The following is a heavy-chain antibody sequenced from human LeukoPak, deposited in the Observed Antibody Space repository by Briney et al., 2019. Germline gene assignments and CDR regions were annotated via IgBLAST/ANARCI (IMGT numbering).Heavy chain of an antibody. J-gene: IGHJ5*02. D-gene: IGHD2-2*01. CDR1: GYSFTSYW. CDR3: VRRDITSRYVVWFDP. Sequence: PAESLKIFCKGSGYSFTSYWSGWVRQMPGKGLELMGIIYPGDSDTRYSPSFQGQVTISADKSINTAYLQWSSLKASHTAIYYCVRRDITSRYVVWFDPLGQGTPVTVSS. CDR2: IYPGDSDT. V-gene: IGHV5-51*03.